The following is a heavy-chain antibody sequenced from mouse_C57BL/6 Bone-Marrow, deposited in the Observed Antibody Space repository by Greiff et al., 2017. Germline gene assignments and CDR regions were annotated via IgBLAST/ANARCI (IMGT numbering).Heavy chain of an antibody. V-gene: IGHV1-69*01. J-gene: IGHJ3*01. CDR3: ARGGSDYPAWFAY. CDR2: IDPSDSYT. D-gene: IGHD2-13*01. CDR1: GYTFTSYW. Sequence: VQLQQSGAELVMPGASVKLSCKASGYTFTSYWMHWVKQRPGQGLEWIGEIDPSDSYTNYNQKLKGKSTLTVDKSSSTAYMQLSSLTSADSAVYYCARGGSDYPAWFAYWGQGTLVTVSA.